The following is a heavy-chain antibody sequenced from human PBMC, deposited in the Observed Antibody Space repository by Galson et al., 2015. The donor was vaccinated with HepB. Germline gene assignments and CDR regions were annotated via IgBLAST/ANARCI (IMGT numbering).Heavy chain of an antibody. V-gene: IGHV1-69*06. Sequence: SVKVSCKASGYTFTGYYMHWVRQAPGQGLEWMGGIIPIFGKANYAQKFQGRVTMTADKSTSTAYMELSSLRSEDTAVYYCARDRCYDFGSGYYAIHYGMDVWGQGTTVTVSS. CDR2: IIPIFGKA. CDR3: ARDRCYDFGSGYYAIHYGMDV. CDR1: GYTFTGYY. J-gene: IGHJ6*02. D-gene: IGHD3-3*01.